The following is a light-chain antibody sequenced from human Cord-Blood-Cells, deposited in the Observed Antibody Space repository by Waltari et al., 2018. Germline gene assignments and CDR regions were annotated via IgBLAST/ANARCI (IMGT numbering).Light chain of an antibody. CDR1: ALPMQN. Sequence: SYELTQPPSVSVSPGQTARITCPGDALPMQNSYWFQQKPGQAPALVIYKDSERPSGIAERFAGSSSGRTVTLTISGVQAEDEADYYCQSADSSGTWVFGGGTKLTVL. CDR2: KDS. V-gene: IGLV3-25*03. CDR3: QSADSSGTWV. J-gene: IGLJ3*02.